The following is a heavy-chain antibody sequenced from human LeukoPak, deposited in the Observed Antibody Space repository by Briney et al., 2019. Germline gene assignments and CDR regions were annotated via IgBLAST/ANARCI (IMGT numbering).Heavy chain of an antibody. V-gene: IGHV1-18*01. CDR2: IDAYNGNT. Sequence: GASVKVSCKASGYTFTTYGISWVRQAPGQGLEWMGWIDAYNGNTKYAQKLQGRASMTTDTSTSTAYMELRSLRSDDTAVYYCARDYGSGSYRFDYWGQGTLVTVSS. J-gene: IGHJ4*02. CDR1: GYTFTTYG. CDR3: ARDYGSGSYRFDY. D-gene: IGHD3-10*01.